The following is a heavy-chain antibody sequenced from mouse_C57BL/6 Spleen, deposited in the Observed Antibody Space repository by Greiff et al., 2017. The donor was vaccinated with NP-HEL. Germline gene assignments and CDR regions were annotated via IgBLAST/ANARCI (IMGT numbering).Heavy chain of an antibody. CDR3: AGGTTVVEYYFDY. CDR2: IDPSDSYT. V-gene: IGHV1-59*01. Sequence: QVQLQQPGAELVRPGTSVKLSCKASGYTFTSYWMHWVKQRPGQGLEWIGVIDPSDSYTNYNQKFKGKATLTVDTSSSTAYMQLSSLTSEDSAVYYCAGGTTVVEYYFDYWGQGTTLTVSS. J-gene: IGHJ2*01. D-gene: IGHD1-1*01. CDR1: GYTFTSYW.